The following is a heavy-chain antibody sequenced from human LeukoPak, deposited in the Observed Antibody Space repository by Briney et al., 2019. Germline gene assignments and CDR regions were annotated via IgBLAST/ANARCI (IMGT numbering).Heavy chain of an antibody. D-gene: IGHD5-18*01. CDR2: ISYDGSNK. Sequence: PGGSLRLSCAASGFTFSSYGMHWVRQAPGKGLEWVAVISYDGSNKYYADSVKGRFTISRDNSKNTLYLQMNSLRAEDTAVYYCARHGWRNSYGLNWYFDLWGRGTLVTVSS. J-gene: IGHJ2*01. CDR3: ARHGWRNSYGLNWYFDL. CDR1: GFTFSSYG. V-gene: IGHV3-30*03.